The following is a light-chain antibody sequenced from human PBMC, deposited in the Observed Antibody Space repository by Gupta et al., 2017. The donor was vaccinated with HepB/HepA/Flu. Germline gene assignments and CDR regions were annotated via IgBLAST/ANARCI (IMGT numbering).Light chain of an antibody. Sequence: SYELTQPPSVSVSPGQTASITCSGDKLGDNNVFWYQQTSCQSPVLVICQDRKRPSWITDRFSGSNSGNTATLTISGSRAKDEANYYCQAWDSSSVIFGRGTKLTVL. CDR1: KLGDNN. V-gene: IGLV3-1*01. CDR2: QDR. CDR3: QAWDSSSVI. J-gene: IGLJ2*01.